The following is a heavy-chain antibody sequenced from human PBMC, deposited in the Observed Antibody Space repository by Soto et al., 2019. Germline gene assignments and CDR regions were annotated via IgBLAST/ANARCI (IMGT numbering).Heavy chain of an antibody. J-gene: IGHJ6*02. CDR2: IDLSDSHT. CDR1: GYNLTTYW. D-gene: IGHD2-2*01. Sequence: GESLKISCKGSGYNLTTYWISWVRQMPGKGLEWMGRIDLSDSHTNYSPSFQGHVTISADKSISTAYLQWSSLKASDTAMYYCAGRLVPPATDPDYYYGMDVWAQGTTVTVSS. CDR3: AGRLVPPATDPDYYYGMDV. V-gene: IGHV5-10-1*01.